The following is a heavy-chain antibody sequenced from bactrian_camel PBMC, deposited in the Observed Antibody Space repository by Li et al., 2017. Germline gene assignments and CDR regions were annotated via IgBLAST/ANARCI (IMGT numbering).Heavy chain of an antibody. V-gene: IGHV3S1*01. CDR2: ISTGGSKT. Sequence: HVQLVESGGGSVRTGGSLTLSCDASGATSGRKCMGWFRQDPGKEREGVAAISTGGSKTYYTDSVKGRFTVSQDNAKNTVHLQMNSLKPEDTAMYYCAADRFGCLRGRTAIDSPTAFAYWGQGTQVTVS. CDR1: GATSGRKC. J-gene: IGHJ6*01. D-gene: IGHD3*01. CDR3: AADRFGCLRGRTAIDSPTAFAY.